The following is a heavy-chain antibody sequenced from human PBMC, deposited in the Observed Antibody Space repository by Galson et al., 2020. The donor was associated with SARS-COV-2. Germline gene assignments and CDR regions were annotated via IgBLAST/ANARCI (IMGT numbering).Heavy chain of an antibody. CDR1: GGSFNDHY. Sequence: SQTLSLTCAVHGGSFNDHYWSWIRQSPGKGLEWIGEINHSGSTNYNPSLKSRVTMSVDTSKNQVSLQLRSVTAADTAVYYCTTGRQGYCRGGSCYSFYYGVDVWGQGTTVTVSS. J-gene: IGHJ6*02. CDR2: INHSGST. V-gene: IGHV4-34*01. D-gene: IGHD2-15*01. CDR3: TTGRQGYCRGGSCYSFYYGVDV.